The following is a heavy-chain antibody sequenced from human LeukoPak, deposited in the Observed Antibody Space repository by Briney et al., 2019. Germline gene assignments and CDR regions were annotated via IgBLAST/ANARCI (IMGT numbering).Heavy chain of an antibody. CDR1: GGSISTHY. J-gene: IGHJ4*02. Sequence: SETLSLTCTVSGGSISTHYWSWIRQPPGKGLEWIGYVLDSERTKDNPSLKSRATLSADTSKNQFSLRLTSVTAADSAVYYCATIKRGSIFGYFDFWGRGVLVPVSS. CDR2: VLDSERT. D-gene: IGHD5-18*01. CDR3: ATIKRGSIFGYFDF. V-gene: IGHV4-59*11.